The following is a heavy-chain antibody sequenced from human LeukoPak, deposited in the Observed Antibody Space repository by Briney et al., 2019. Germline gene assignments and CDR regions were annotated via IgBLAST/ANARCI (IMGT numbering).Heavy chain of an antibody. J-gene: IGHJ5*02. D-gene: IGHD3-3*01. CDR2: IYTSGST. CDR1: GGSISSYY. V-gene: IGHV4-4*07. CDR3: ARDGADFWSGYSAYNWFDP. Sequence: SETLSLTCTVSGGSISSYYWSWIRQPAGKGLEWIGRIYTSGSTNYNPSLKSRVTISVDTSKNQFSLKLSSVTAADTAVYYCARDGADFWSGYSAYNWFDPWGQGTLVTVSS.